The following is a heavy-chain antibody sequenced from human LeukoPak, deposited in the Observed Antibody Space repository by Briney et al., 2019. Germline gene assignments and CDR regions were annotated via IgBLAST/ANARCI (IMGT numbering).Heavy chain of an antibody. V-gene: IGHV3-7*01. Sequence: GGSLRLSCPASGFSFSSYAMSWVRQAPGKGLEWVANIKQDGSEKYYVDSVKGRFTISRDNAKNSLYLQMNSLRAEDTAVYYCARDDDWNYEDYWGQGTLVTVSS. CDR3: ARDDDWNYEDY. J-gene: IGHJ4*02. CDR2: IKQDGSEK. D-gene: IGHD1-7*01. CDR1: GFSFSSYA.